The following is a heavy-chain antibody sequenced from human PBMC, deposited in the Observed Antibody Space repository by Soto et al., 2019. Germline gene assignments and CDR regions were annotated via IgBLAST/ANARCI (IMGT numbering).Heavy chain of an antibody. D-gene: IGHD2-8*01. Sequence: QVQLQESGPGLVKPSETLSLTCTVSGGSIRSYYWSWIRQPPGKGLEWIGYIYYSGTTNYNPSLKSRIIMTVDTSNHQLSLRLSSVTAADTAVYYCARTHDVYDNGARSGFDPWGQGTLVTVSS. V-gene: IGHV4-59*01. CDR3: ARTHDVYDNGARSGFDP. J-gene: IGHJ5*02. CDR2: IYYSGTT. CDR1: GGSIRSYY.